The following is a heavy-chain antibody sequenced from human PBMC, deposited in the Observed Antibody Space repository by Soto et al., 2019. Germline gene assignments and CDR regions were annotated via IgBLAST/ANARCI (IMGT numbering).Heavy chain of an antibody. Sequence: QPGGSLRLSCAASGFTFSSHAMSWVRQAPGKGLEWVSAISGSGGSTYYADSVKGRFTISRDNSKYTLYLQMNRLRAEDTAVYYCAKDLRGYSGYDGEGYWGQGTLVTVSS. V-gene: IGHV3-23*01. D-gene: IGHD5-12*01. CDR3: AKDLRGYSGYDGEGY. CDR2: ISGSGGST. CDR1: GFTFSSHA. J-gene: IGHJ4*02.